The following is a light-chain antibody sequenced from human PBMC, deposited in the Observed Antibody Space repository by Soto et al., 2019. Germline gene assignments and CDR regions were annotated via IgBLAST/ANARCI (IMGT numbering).Light chain of an antibody. CDR2: CND. J-gene: IGLJ1*01. V-gene: IGLV1-47*02. CDR3: ATRDNSLSRWL. Sequence: QSVLTQPPSASGTPGQRVTISCSGSSSNIGTNYVYWYKQLPGTAPKLLIYCNDQRPSGVPDRLSGSKSGASASLAISGLRSEDEADYYCATRDNSLSRWLFGAGTKVTVX. CDR1: SSNIGTNY.